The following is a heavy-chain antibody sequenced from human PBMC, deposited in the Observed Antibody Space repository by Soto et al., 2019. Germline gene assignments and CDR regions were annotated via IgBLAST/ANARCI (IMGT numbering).Heavy chain of an antibody. CDR2: ISGSGGST. CDR3: AKVISSITMVRGVIRATGLDYYYMDV. V-gene: IGHV3-23*01. Sequence: GGSLRLSCAASGFTFSSYAMSWVRQAPGKGLEWVSAISGSGGSTYYADSVKGRFTISRDNSKNTLYLQMNSLRAEDTAVYYCAKVISSITMVRGVIRATGLDYYYMDVWGKGTTVTVSS. J-gene: IGHJ6*03. D-gene: IGHD3-10*01. CDR1: GFTFSSYA.